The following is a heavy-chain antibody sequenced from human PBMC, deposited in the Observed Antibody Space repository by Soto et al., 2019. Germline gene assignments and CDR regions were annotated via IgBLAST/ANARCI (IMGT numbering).Heavy chain of an antibody. Sequence: GASEKVSCKASGCSFSSNGISCVLQAPGQGLELMVWISTGNGNINYAQKLQGRVTISTDASTNTVHMELRSLSSDDTAVFYCARDIVNYGWDVWRKGPTVTVSS. CDR2: ISTGNGNI. CDR3: ARDIVNYGWDV. J-gene: IGHJ6*01. CDR1: GCSFSSNG. V-gene: IGHV1-18*01. D-gene: IGHD1-26*01.